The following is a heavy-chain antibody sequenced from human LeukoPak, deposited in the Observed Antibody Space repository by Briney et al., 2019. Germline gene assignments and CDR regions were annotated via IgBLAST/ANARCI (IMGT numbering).Heavy chain of an antibody. Sequence: GGSLRLSCAASGFTFSSYWMHWVRQAPGKVLVWVSRINSDGSSTSYADSVKGRFTISRDNAKNTLYLQMNSLRAEDTAVYYCARDERNYYDSRGYHYYFDYWGQGTLVTVSS. V-gene: IGHV3-74*01. CDR1: GFTFSSYW. CDR3: ARDERNYYDSRGYHYYFDY. D-gene: IGHD3-22*01. CDR2: INSDGSST. J-gene: IGHJ4*02.